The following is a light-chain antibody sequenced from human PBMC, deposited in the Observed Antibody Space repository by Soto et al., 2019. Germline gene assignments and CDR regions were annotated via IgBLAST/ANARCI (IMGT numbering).Light chain of an antibody. CDR3: SSDVSGYSLGV. CDR1: SSDINTSRY. CDR2: EVS. J-gene: IGLJ3*02. V-gene: IGLV2-14*01. Sequence: ALTQPASVSGSPGQSITISCIGASSDINTSRYVSWYQQHPGKAPKLLIYEVSIRPSGVSSRFSGSKSANTASLTISGLQPEDEADYFCSSDVSGYSLGVFGGGTKLTVL.